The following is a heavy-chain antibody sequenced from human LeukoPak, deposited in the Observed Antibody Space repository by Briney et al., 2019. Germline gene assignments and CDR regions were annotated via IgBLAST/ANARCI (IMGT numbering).Heavy chain of an antibody. CDR2: INHSGST. J-gene: IGHJ4*02. CDR3: ARALIDFWSCYISSVEFDY. D-gene: IGHD3-3*01. Sequence: SETLSLTCAVYGGSFSGYYWSWLRQPPGKGLEWIGEINHSGSTNHNPSLKSRVTISVDTSKNQFSLKLSSVTAADTAVYYCARALIDFWSCYISSVEFDYWGQGTLVTVSS. V-gene: IGHV4-34*01. CDR1: GGSFSGYY.